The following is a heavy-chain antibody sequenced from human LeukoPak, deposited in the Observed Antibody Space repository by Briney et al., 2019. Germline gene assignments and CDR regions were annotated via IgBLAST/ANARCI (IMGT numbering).Heavy chain of an antibody. J-gene: IGHJ4*02. CDR3: ARDGYSSSTLLPPSY. CDR1: GYTFTSYG. D-gene: IGHD6-6*01. CDR2: ISAYNGNT. Sequence: ASVKVSCKASGYTFTSYGISWVRQAPGQGLEWMGWISAYNGNTNYAQKLQGRVTMTTDTSTSTAYMELRSLRSDDTAVYYCARDGYSSSTLLPPSYWGQGTLVTVSS. V-gene: IGHV1-18*01.